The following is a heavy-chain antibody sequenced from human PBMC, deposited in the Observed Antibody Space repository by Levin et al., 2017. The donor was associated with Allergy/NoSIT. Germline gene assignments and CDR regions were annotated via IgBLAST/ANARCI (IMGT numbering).Heavy chain of an antibody. D-gene: IGHD3-16*01. V-gene: IGHV3-9*01. Sequence: SCAASGFTFDDYAMHWVRQAPGKGLEWVSGISWNSGSIGYADSVKGRFTISRDNAKNSLYLQMNSLRAEDTALYYCAKGRGSYYVVMDVWGQGTTVTVSS. CDR3: AKGRGSYYVVMDV. J-gene: IGHJ6*02. CDR1: GFTFDDYA. CDR2: ISWNSGSI.